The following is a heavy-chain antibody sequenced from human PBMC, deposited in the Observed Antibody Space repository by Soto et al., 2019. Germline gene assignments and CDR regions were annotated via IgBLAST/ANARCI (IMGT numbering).Heavy chain of an antibody. CDR2: VSYDGSDK. Sequence: QVQLVESGGGVVQPGRSLRLSCAASGFTFSIFDMHWVRQAPGKGLEWVAVVSYDGSDKYYADSVKGRFTISRDNSKNTLYLQMNRLRAEDTAVYYGAKDSGDGDRGTDYWGQGTLVTVSS. CDR3: AKDSGDGDRGTDY. CDR1: GFTFSIFD. V-gene: IGHV3-30*18. D-gene: IGHD4-17*01. J-gene: IGHJ4*02.